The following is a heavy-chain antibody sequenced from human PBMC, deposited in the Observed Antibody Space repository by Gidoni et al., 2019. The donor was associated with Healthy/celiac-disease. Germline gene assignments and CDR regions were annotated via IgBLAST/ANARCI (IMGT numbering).Heavy chain of an antibody. Sequence: QLQLQESGSGLVQPSQTLSLTCAVSGGSISSGGYSWSWIRQPPGKGLEWIGYLYHSGSTYYNPSLKSRVTISVDRSKNQFSLKLSSVTAADTAVYYCARGRDGYNKHVDYWGQGTLVTVSS. V-gene: IGHV4-30-2*01. CDR2: LYHSGST. CDR1: GGSISSGGYS. J-gene: IGHJ4*02. D-gene: IGHD5-12*01. CDR3: ARGRDGYNKHVDY.